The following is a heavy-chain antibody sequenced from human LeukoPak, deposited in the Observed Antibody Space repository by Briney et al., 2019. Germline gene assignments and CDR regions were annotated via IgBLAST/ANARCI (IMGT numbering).Heavy chain of an antibody. CDR2: IKSKTDGGTT. D-gene: IGHD3-3*01. CDR1: GFTFSNAW. V-gene: IGHV3-15*01. Sequence: GGSLRLSCAASGFTFSNAWMSWVRQAPGKGLEWVGRIKSKTDGGTTDYAATVKGRFTISRDDSKNTLYLQMNSLKTEDTAVYYCTTVSDFWSGYYEPPFDYWGQGTLVTVSS. CDR3: TTVSDFWSGYYEPPFDY. J-gene: IGHJ4*02.